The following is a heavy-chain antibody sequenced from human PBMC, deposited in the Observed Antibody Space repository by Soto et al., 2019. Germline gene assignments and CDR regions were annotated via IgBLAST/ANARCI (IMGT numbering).Heavy chain of an antibody. Sequence: ASVKVSCKASGYTFTSYGINWVRQAPGQGLEWMGWISAYNGNTNYAQKLQGRVTMTTDTSTSTAYMELRSLRSDDTAVYYCARSYSSSSRGYWFDPWGQGTLVTV. D-gene: IGHD6-6*01. CDR2: ISAYNGNT. CDR1: GYTFTSYG. CDR3: ARSYSSSSRGYWFDP. J-gene: IGHJ5*02. V-gene: IGHV1-18*01.